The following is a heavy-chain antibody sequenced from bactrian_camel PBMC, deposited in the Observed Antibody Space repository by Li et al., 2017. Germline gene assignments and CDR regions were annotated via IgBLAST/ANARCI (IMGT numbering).Heavy chain of an antibody. D-gene: IGHD2*01. CDR2: IGTGGGNT. CDR3: ATDLGVVVSGSYENNY. V-gene: IGHV3S28*01. J-gene: IGHJ4*01. CDR1: GVFGFTFSSYD. Sequence: QLVESGGGLVQPGGSLRLSCVTSGVFGFTFSSYDMSWVRQAPGKGLEWVSRIGTGGGNTYYGDSVKGRFTISRDNAKNTLYLQMNSLKTEDTAVYYCATDLGVVVSGSYENNYWGQGTQVTVS.